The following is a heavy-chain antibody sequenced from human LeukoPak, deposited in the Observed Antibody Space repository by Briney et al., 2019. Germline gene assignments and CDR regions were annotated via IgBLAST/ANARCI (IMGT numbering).Heavy chain of an antibody. Sequence: WETLSLTCTVSGGSISSYYWSWIRQPPGKGLDWIGYIYYSGSTNYNPSLKSRVTISVDTSKNQFSLKLSSVTAADTAVYYCARDPRRGYSYGYYFDYWGQGTLLTVSS. CDR2: IYYSGST. CDR1: GGSISSYY. J-gene: IGHJ4*02. CDR3: ARDPRRGYSYGYYFDY. D-gene: IGHD5-18*01. V-gene: IGHV4-59*01.